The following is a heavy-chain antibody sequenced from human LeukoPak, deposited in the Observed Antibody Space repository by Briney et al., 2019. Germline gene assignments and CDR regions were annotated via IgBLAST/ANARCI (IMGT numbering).Heavy chain of an antibody. J-gene: IGHJ3*01. V-gene: IGHV4-30-4*01. CDR2: IYYSGST. D-gene: IGHD3-10*02. CDR1: GGSISSGDYY. Sequence: PSQTLSLTCTVSGGSISSGDYYWSWIRQPPGKGLEWIGYIYYSGSTYYNPSLKSRVTISVDTSKNQFSLKLSSVTAADTAVYYCAGVVYYVGGVSGFFDFGAQGKMSTVS. CDR3: AGVVYYVGGVSGFFDF.